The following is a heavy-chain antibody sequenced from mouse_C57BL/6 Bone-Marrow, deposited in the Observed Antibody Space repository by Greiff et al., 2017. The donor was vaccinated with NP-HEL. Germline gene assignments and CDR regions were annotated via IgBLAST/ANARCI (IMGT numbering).Heavy chain of an antibody. CDR2: ISSGGSYT. J-gene: IGHJ3*01. CDR1: GFTFSSYG. CDR3: ARRGFAY. V-gene: IGHV5-6*01. Sequence: DVHLVESGGDLVKPGGSLKLSCAASGFTFSSYGMSWVRQTPDKRLEWVATISSGGSYTYYPDSVKGRFTISRDNAKNTLYLQMSSLKSEDTAMYYCARRGFAYWGQGTLVTVSA.